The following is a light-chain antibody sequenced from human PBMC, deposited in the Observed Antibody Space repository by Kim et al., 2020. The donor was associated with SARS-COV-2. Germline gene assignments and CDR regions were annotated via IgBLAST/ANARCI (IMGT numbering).Light chain of an antibody. Sequence: SSELTQDPAVSVALGQTVRITCRGDSLRNYYATWYQQKLGQAPVLVIYGKNNRPSGIPDRFSGSSLGDTASLTLTGAQAEDEADYYCHSRDSTGNVFGGG. CDR1: SLRNYY. J-gene: IGLJ3*02. V-gene: IGLV3-19*01. CDR3: HSRDSTGNV. CDR2: GKN.